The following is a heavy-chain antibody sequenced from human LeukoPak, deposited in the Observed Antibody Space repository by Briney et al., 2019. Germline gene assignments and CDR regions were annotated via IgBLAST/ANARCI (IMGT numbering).Heavy chain of an antibody. CDR1: GGSISSGGYS. D-gene: IGHD3-16*01. CDR2: IYHSGST. J-gene: IGHJ4*02. V-gene: IGHV4-30-2*01. CDR3: ARDGGGSGYFDY. Sequence: PSQTLSLTCAVSGGSISSGGYSWSGIRQPPGKGLEWIGYIYHSGSTYYNPSLKSRVTISVDRSKNQFSLKLSSVTAADTAVYYCARDGGGSGYFDYWGQGTLVTVSS.